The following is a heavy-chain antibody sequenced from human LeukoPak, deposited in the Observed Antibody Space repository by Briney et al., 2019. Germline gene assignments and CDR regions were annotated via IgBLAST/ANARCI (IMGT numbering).Heavy chain of an antibody. V-gene: IGHV3-23*01. CDR2: ISGSGGST. D-gene: IGHD1-26*01. CDR1: GFTFSSYA. CDR3: AKATYLVGATPYYFDY. Sequence: GGSLRLSCAASGFTFSSYAMHWVRQAPGKGLEWVSAISGSGGSTYYADSVKGRFTISRDNSKSTLYLQMNSLRAEDTAVYYCAKATYLVGATPYYFDYWGQGTLVTVSS. J-gene: IGHJ4*02.